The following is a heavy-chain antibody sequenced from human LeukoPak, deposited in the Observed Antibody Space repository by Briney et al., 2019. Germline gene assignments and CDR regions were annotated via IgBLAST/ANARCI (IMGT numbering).Heavy chain of an antibody. D-gene: IGHD3-22*01. CDR2: ISSSSSYI. CDR3: ARATDYYYDSSGNLDY. V-gene: IGHV3-21*01. Sequence: PGGSLRLSCAASGFTLSSYSMNWVRQAPGKGLEWVSSISSSSSYIYYADSVKGRFTISRDNAKNSLYLQMNSLRAEDTAVYYCARATDYYYDSSGNLDYWGQGTRSPSPQ. J-gene: IGHJ4*02. CDR1: GFTLSSYS.